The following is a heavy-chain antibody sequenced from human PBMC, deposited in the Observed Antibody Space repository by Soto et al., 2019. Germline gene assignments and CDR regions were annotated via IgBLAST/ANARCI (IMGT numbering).Heavy chain of an antibody. D-gene: IGHD5-18*01. J-gene: IGHJ3*02. Sequence: QVQLVESGGGVVQPGRSLRLSCAASGFSFSIYAMHWVRQAPGKGLEWVAVISYHGSTEYYGDSVKGRFTISRDNSKNTPYLQMYSLRPEDTAIYYCARGYSYGPNWESDALDIWGQGAMVTVSS. V-gene: IGHV3-30-3*01. CDR2: ISYHGSTE. CDR3: ARGYSYGPNWESDALDI. CDR1: GFSFSIYA.